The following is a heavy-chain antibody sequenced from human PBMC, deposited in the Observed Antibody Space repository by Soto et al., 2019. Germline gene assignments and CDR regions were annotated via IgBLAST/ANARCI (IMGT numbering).Heavy chain of an antibody. CDR2: IRGSSSTI. CDR1: EFTFSSYS. V-gene: IGHV3-48*02. Sequence: GSLRLSCAASEFTFSSYSMNWVRQAPGKGLEWVSYIRGSSSTIYYADSVKGRFTISRDNAKNSLYLQMNSLRDEDTAVYYCAREPTVTTHAPDYWGQGTLVTVSS. CDR3: AREPTVTTHAPDY. J-gene: IGHJ4*02. D-gene: IGHD4-4*01.